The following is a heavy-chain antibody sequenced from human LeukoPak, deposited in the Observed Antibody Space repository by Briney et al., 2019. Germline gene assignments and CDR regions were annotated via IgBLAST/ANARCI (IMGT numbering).Heavy chain of an antibody. D-gene: IGHD2-15*01. J-gene: IGHJ3*02. V-gene: IGHV4-59*01. Sequence: ASETLSLTCTVSGGSISSYYWSWIRQPPGKGLEWIGYIYYSGSTNYNPSLKSRVTISVDTSKNQFSLKLSSMTAADTAVYYCARDIEEGGDAFDIWGQGTMVTVSS. CDR1: GGSISSYY. CDR2: IYYSGST. CDR3: ARDIEEGGDAFDI.